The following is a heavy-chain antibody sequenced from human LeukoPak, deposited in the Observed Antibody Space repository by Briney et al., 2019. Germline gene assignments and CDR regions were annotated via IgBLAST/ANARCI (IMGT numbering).Heavy chain of an antibody. CDR1: GYTFTGYY. J-gene: IGHJ4*02. D-gene: IGHD5-24*01. CDR2: INPNSGGT. V-gene: IGHV1-2*06. CDR3: AMLLEMATINDY. Sequence: GASVKVSCKASGYTFTGYYMHWVRQAPGQGLEWMGRINPNSGGTNYAQKFQGRVTMTRDTSISTAYMELSRLRSDDTAVYYCAMLLEMATINDYWGQGTLVTVSS.